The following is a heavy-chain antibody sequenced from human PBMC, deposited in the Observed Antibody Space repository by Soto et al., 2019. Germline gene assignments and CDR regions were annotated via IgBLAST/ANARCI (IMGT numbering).Heavy chain of an antibody. D-gene: IGHD1-26*01. V-gene: IGHV1-18*01. CDR3: ARASGSTYWFAP. CDR1: GYTFTSYG. J-gene: IGHJ5*02. Sequence: QVPLVQSGAEVKQPGASVKVSCKASGYTFTSYGISWVRQAPGQGLEWMGWISAYNGNTNYAQKLQGRVTMTTDTSTGTAYLELRSLRPDDTAVYYCARASGSTYWFAPWGEGTLVTVSS. CDR2: ISAYNGNT.